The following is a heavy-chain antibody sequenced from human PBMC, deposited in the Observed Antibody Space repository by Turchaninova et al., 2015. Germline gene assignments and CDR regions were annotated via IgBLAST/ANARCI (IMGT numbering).Heavy chain of an antibody. Sequence: QVQLQESGPSRSTFAWTLATTCSVSGSSLRRAYLWGGIRTPPGKGREGMGSIEHSGSTYDNPARKRRVTISVDTSRKKFARKLSAVTAEDTAVYYGATGRGGITIFGVVMSHFDYWGQGTLVTVSS. CDR1: GSSLRRAYL. CDR3: ATGRGGITIFGVVMSHFDY. V-gene: IGHV4-38-2*01. J-gene: IGHJ4*02. CDR2: IEHSGST. D-gene: IGHD3-3*01.